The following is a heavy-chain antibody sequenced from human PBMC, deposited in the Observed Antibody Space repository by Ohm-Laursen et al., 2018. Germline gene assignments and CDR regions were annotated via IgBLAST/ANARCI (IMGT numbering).Heavy chain of an antibody. J-gene: IGHJ6*02. CDR2: ISSSGSTI. D-gene: IGHD3-22*01. CDR3: ARSPYKGYYDSSGYYFNYYYYYGMDV. V-gene: IGHV3-11*01. Sequence: GSLRLSCAASGFTFSDYYMSWIRQAPGKGLEWVSYISSSGSTIYYADSVKGRFTISRDNAKNSLYLQMNSLRAEDTAVYYCARSPYKGYYDSSGYYFNYYYYYGMDVWGQGTTVTVSS. CDR1: GFTFSDYY.